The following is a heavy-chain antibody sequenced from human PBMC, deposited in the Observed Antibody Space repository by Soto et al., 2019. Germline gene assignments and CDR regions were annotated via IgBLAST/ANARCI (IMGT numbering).Heavy chain of an antibody. CDR1: GGSISSYY. CDR2: IYTSGST. D-gene: IGHD6-13*01. CDR3: ARDRGMRQQRVGGWFDP. J-gene: IGHJ5*02. V-gene: IGHV4-4*07. Sequence: SETLSLTCTVSGGSISSYYWSWIRQPAGKGLGWIGRIYTSGSTNYNPSLKSRVTMSVDTSKNQFSLKLSSVTAADTAVYYCARDRGMRQQRVGGWFDPWGQGTLVTVSS.